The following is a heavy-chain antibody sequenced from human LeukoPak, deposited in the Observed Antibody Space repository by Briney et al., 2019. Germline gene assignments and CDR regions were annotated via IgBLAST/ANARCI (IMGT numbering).Heavy chain of an antibody. V-gene: IGHV3-21*04. D-gene: IGHD1-26*01. CDR3: ARVGATYFDY. J-gene: IGHJ4*02. CDR1: GFTFSSYS. CDR2: ISSSSSYI. Sequence: GGSLRLSCAASGFTFSSYSMNWVRQAPGKGLEWVLSISSSSSYIYYADSVKGRFTISRDNSKNTLYLQMNSLRAEDTAVYYCARVGATYFDYWGQGTLVTVSS.